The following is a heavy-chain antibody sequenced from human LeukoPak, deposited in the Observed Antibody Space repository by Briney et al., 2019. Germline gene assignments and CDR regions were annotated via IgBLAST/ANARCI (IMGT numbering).Heavy chain of an antibody. CDR1: GGSIGSSNYY. V-gene: IGHV4-39*01. CDR2: LLKSGTT. CDR3: ARLRGGVQLWAD. D-gene: IGHD5-18*01. Sequence: SETLPLTCTVSGGSIGSSNYYWGWIRQSPGMGLEWIVTLLKSGTTYFNPTLQSRVTISVDTSKNQFPLKLTSVTAADTAVYYCARLRGGVQLWADWGQGTLVTVSS. J-gene: IGHJ4*02.